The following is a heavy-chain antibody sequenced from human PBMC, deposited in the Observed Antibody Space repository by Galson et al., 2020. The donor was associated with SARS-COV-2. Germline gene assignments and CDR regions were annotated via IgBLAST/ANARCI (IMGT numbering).Heavy chain of an antibody. CDR3: ARDQWFGYVVQRFLYYVSV. D-gene: IGHD3-10*01. CDR2: IYRDGNT. Sequence: SETLSLTCTVYGASIRSESYYWSWIRQPAGKGLEWIGHIYRDGNTKYNPSLRSRAAISLDTSKNQLSLKLNSVTAADTDVYYCARDQWFGYVVQRFLYYVSVWGSWAPVIVSS. J-gene: IGHJ6*04. CDR1: GASIRSESYY. V-gene: IGHV4-61*09.